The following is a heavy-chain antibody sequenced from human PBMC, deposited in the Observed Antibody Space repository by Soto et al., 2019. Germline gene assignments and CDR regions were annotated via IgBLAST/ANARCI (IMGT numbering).Heavy chain of an antibody. CDR2: VFYTGST. Sequence: SETLSLTCTVSGGSIRSYHWSWIRQYPGKGLEWIGYVFYTGSTKYNPALKRRVTISVDTSKNQFPLKLSSVSAADTGLYYCARSYSGTFYGYDTWGQGILVTVSS. CDR3: ARSYSGTFYGYDT. D-gene: IGHD1-26*01. V-gene: IGHV4-59*01. J-gene: IGHJ5*02. CDR1: GGSIRSYH.